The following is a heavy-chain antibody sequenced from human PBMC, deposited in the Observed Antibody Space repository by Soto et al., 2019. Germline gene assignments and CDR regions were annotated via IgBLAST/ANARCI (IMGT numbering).Heavy chain of an antibody. CDR2: NATKPYGGTT. J-gene: IGHJ4*02. CDR3: TSSHRYNRNYVDFDY. V-gene: IGHV3-15*04. D-gene: IGHD1-7*01. CDR1: GFTFSNAW. Sequence: PGGALRLSCTASGFTFSNAWMNWVRRAPGKGLEWVGRNATKPYGGTTDYAAPVKGRFTISRDDSENTVFLQMNSLGTEDTAVYYCTSSHRYNRNYVDFDYWGQGTLVTVSS.